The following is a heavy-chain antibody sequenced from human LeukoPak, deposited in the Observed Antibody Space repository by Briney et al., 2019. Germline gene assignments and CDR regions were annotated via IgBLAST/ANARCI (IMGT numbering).Heavy chain of an antibody. J-gene: IGHJ4*02. CDR2: IIPILGIA. V-gene: IGHV1-69*04. CDR3: ARDTEAGDYYDSSGYPGDY. CDR1: RGTFSSYA. Sequence: ASVKVSRKASRGTFSSYAISWVRQAPGQGLEWMGRIIPILGIANYAQKFQGRVTITADKSTSTAYMELSSLRSEDTAVYYCARDTEAGDYYDSSGYPGDYWGQGTLVTVSS. D-gene: IGHD3-22*01.